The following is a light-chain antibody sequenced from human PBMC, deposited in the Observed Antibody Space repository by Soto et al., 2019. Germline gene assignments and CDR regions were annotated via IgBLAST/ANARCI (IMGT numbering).Light chain of an antibody. CDR3: ASWDDNLSGVV. J-gene: IGLJ2*01. Sequence: QSVLTQPPSASGTPGQRVTISCSGSSSNIGRDFVYWYQQVPGTAPKPLIYSDNQRYSGVPDRFSGSKSGTSASLTISGLRSEDEADYYCASWDDNLSGVVYGRGTKVTVL. CDR1: SSNIGRDF. V-gene: IGLV1-47*02. CDR2: SDN.